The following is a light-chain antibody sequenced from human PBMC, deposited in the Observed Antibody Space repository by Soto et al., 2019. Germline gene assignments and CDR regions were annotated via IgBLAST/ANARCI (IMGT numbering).Light chain of an antibody. V-gene: IGKV3-15*01. CDR3: QQYNNWPPWT. J-gene: IGKJ1*01. CDR1: QSVSSN. Sequence: EIVMTQSPATLSVSPGERATLSCRASQSVSSNLAWYQQKPGQAPRLLIYGASTSATGIPARFSGSGSGTEFTPTISSLQSEDFAVYDCQQYNNWPPWTFGQGTKVEIK. CDR2: GAS.